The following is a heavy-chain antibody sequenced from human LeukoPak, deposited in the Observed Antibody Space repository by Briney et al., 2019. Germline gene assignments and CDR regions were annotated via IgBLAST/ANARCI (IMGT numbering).Heavy chain of an antibody. CDR1: GFTFSSYA. Sequence: GGSLRLSCAASGFTFSSYAMTWVRQAPGKGLEWISAISGSAYSTSYADSVKGRFTISRDNSKNTLYLQMNSLRAEDTAIYYCARNTSGFKLGDAFDIWGQGTMVTVSS. CDR2: ISGSAYST. D-gene: IGHD3-22*01. V-gene: IGHV3-23*01. CDR3: ARNTSGFKLGDAFDI. J-gene: IGHJ3*02.